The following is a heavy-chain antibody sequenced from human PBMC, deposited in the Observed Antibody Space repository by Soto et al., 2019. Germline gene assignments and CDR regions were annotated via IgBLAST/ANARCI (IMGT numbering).Heavy chain of an antibody. CDR2: ISYDGSNK. CDR1: GFTFSSYG. Sequence: HPGGSLRLSCAASGFTFSSYGMHWVRQAPGKGLEWLAVISYDGSNKYYADSVKGRFTISRDNSKNTLYLQMNSLRAEDTAVYYCAKGGGGRQRYYHYYMDVSGKGTTVTVSS. V-gene: IGHV3-30*18. J-gene: IGHJ6*03. CDR3: AKGGGGRQRYYHYYMDV.